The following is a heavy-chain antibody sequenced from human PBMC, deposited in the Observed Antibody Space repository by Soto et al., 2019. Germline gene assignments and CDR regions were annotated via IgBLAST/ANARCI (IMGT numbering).Heavy chain of an antibody. J-gene: IGHJ6*02. D-gene: IGHD4-4*01. CDR2: IYPGDSDT. V-gene: IGHV5-51*01. CDR3: ARLVGAVTTSAYYYGMDV. Sequence: GESLKISCKGSGYSFTSYWIGWVRQMPGKGLEWMGIIYPGDSDTRYSPSFQGQVTISADKSISTAYLQWSSLKASDTAMYYCARLVGAVTTSAYYYGMDVWGQGTTVTSP. CDR1: GYSFTSYW.